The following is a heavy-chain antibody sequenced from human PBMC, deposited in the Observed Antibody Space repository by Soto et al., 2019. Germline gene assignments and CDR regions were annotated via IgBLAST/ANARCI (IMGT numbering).Heavy chain of an antibody. CDR3: ARGGALYDSSGLHQPQYYFDY. CDR1: GGSFSGYY. V-gene: IGHV4-34*01. Sequence: QVQLQQWGAGLLKPSETLSLTCAVYGGSFSGYYWSWIRQPPGKGLEWIGVINHSGSTNYNPSLKRRGTIAVDTSKNQFYLKLSSVTAADTAVYYCARGGALYDSSGLHQPQYYFDYWGQGTLVTVSS. CDR2: INHSGST. J-gene: IGHJ4*02. D-gene: IGHD3-22*01.